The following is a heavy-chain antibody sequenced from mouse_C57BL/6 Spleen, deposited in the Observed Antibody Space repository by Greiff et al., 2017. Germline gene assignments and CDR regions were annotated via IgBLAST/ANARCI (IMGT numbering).Heavy chain of an antibody. V-gene: IGHV1-26*01. J-gene: IGHJ3*01. Sequence: VQLQQSGPELVKPGASVKISCKASGYTFTDYYMNWVKQSHGKSLEWIGDINPNNGGTSYNQKFKGKATLTVDKSSSTAYMELRGLTSEDSAVYYCTRPQSVYYYGSRSAWFAYWGQGTLVTVSA. CDR1: GYTFTDYY. CDR2: INPNNGGT. D-gene: IGHD1-1*01. CDR3: TRPQSVYYYGSRSAWFAY.